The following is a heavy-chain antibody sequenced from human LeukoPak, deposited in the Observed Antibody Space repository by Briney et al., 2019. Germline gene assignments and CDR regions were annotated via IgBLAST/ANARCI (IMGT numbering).Heavy chain of an antibody. CDR1: GFTFTSSA. CDR2: IVVGSGNT. D-gene: IGHD3-9*01. Sequence: GTSVKVSCKASGFTFTSSAMQWVRQARGQRLEWIGWIVVGSGNTNYAQKFQERVTITRDMSTSTAYMELSSPRSEDTAVYYCARALTTYDILTGSYYYYYMDVWGKGTTVTISS. CDR3: ARALTTYDILTGSYYYYYMDV. J-gene: IGHJ6*03. V-gene: IGHV1-58*02.